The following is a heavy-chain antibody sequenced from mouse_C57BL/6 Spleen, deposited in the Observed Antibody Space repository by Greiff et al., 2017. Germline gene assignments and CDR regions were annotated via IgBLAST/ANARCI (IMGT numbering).Heavy chain of an antibody. CDR1: GYSITSGYY. J-gene: IGHJ3*01. V-gene: IGHV3-6*01. D-gene: IGHD2-5*01. CDR3: ARDYYSNPFAY. Sequence: DVKLQESGPGLVKPSQSLSLTCSVTGYSITSGYYWNWIRQFPGNKLEWMGYISYDGSNNYNPSLKNRISITRDTSKNQFFLKLNSVTTEDTATYYCARDYYSNPFAYWGQGTLVTVSA. CDR2: ISYDGSN.